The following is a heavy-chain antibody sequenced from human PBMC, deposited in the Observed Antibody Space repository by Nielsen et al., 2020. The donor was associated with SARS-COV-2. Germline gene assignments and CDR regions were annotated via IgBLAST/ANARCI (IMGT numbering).Heavy chain of an antibody. CDR2: IKQDGSEK. CDR3: ARDGYYDSSGYYYREAFDI. V-gene: IGHV3-7*03. D-gene: IGHD3-22*01. J-gene: IGHJ3*02. Sequence: WIRQPPGKGLEWVANIKQDGSEKYYVDSVKGRFTISRDNAKNSLYLQMNSLRAEDTAVYYCARDGYYDSSGYYYREAFDIWGPGTMVTV.